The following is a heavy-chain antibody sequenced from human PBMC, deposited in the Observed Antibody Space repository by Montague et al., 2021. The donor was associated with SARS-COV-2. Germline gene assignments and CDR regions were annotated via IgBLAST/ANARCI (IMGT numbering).Heavy chain of an antibody. CDR3: ARGIAVAGLFDY. V-gene: IGHV4-61*02. J-gene: IGHJ4*02. D-gene: IGHD6-19*01. Sequence: TLSLTCTVSGGSISSGSYYWSWIRQPAGKGLEWIGRISISGSTXYDPSLKSRVTISVDTSKNQFSLKLSSVTAADTAVYYCARGIAVAGLFDYWGQGTLVTVSS. CDR1: GGSISSGSYY. CDR2: ISISGST.